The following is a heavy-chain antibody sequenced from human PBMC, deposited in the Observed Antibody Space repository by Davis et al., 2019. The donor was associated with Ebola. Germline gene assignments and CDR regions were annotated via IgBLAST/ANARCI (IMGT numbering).Heavy chain of an antibody. V-gene: IGHV4-59*08. Sequence: PSETLSLTCTVSGGSISSYYWSWIRQPPGKGLEWIGYIYYSGSTNYNPSLKSRVTISVDTSKNQFSLKLSSVTAADTAVYYRARHGGLYYYDSSGYLGAFDIWGQGTMVTVSS. D-gene: IGHD3-22*01. CDR2: IYYSGST. CDR3: ARHGGLYYYDSSGYLGAFDI. CDR1: GGSISSYY. J-gene: IGHJ3*02.